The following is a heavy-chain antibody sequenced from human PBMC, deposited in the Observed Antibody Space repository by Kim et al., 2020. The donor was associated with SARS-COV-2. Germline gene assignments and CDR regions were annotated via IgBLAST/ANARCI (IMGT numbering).Heavy chain of an antibody. J-gene: IGHJ5*02. CDR3: ARELRFLEWLERDDP. Sequence: DSVKGRFTISRDNAKNSLYLQMNSLRAEDTAVYYCARELRFLEWLERDDPWGQGTLVTVSS. V-gene: IGHV3-11*01. D-gene: IGHD3-3*01.